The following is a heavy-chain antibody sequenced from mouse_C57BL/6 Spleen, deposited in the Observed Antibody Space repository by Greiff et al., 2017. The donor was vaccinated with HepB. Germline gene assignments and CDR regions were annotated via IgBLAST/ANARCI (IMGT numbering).Heavy chain of an antibody. CDR3: AHAYYSNTGFAY. CDR1: GYTFTSYW. Sequence: QVQLQQPGAELVKPGASVKLSCKASGYTFTSYWMHWVKQRPGQGLEWIGMIHPNSGSTNYNEKFKSKATLTVDKSSSTAYMQLSSLTSEDSAVYYCAHAYYSNTGFAYWGQGTLVTVSA. D-gene: IGHD2-5*01. J-gene: IGHJ3*01. V-gene: IGHV1-64*01. CDR2: IHPNSGST.